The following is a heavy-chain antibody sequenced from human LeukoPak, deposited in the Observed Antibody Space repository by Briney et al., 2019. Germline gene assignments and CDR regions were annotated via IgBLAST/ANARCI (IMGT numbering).Heavy chain of an antibody. CDR3: ARGDSNSWYFLDY. CDR2: INPNSGGT. V-gene: IGHV1-2*02. J-gene: IGHJ4*02. D-gene: IGHD6-13*01. CDR1: GYTFTGYY. Sequence: ASVKVSCKASGYTFTGYYMHWVRQAPGQGLEWMGWINPNSGGTNYAQKFQGRVTMTRDTSISTAYMELSRLRSDDTAVYYCARGDSNSWYFLDYWGQGTLVTVSS.